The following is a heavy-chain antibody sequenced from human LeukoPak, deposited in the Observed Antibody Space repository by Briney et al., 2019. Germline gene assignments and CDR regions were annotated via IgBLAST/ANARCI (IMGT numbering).Heavy chain of an antibody. CDR2: ISSSGSAI. CDR1: GFTFSSYE. Sequence: GGSLRLSCAASGFTFSSYEMNWVRQAPGKGLEWVSYISSSGSAIYYADSVKGRFTISRDNAKNSLFLHMNSLRAEDTAVYYCAREYYYYDSSGYDYWGQGTLVTVSS. D-gene: IGHD3-22*01. V-gene: IGHV3-48*03. CDR3: AREYYYYDSSGYDY. J-gene: IGHJ4*02.